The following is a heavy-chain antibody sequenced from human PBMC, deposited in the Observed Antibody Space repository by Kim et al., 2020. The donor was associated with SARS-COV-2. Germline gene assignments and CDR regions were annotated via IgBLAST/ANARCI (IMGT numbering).Heavy chain of an antibody. Sequence: KGRFTISRENAKNSLYLQMNSLRAGDTAVYYCAKGKYSSGWYGPDWYFDLWGRGTLVTVSS. D-gene: IGHD6-19*01. J-gene: IGHJ2*01. CDR3: AKGKYSSGWYGPDWYFDL. V-gene: IGHV3-13*01.